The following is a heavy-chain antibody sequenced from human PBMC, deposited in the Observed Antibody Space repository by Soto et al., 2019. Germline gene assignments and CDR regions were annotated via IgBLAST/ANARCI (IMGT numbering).Heavy chain of an antibody. Sequence: QVQLVQSGAEVKKPGASVKVSCKASGYTFTSYGITWVRQAPGQGLEWMGWISAYNGNTNYAQKLQGRVTMTTDTSTSTAYMELRSLRSDDTAVYYCARDHPDYYILTGYKPSDYWGQGTLVTVSS. CDR2: ISAYNGNT. J-gene: IGHJ4*02. CDR3: ARDHPDYYILTGYKPSDY. D-gene: IGHD3-9*01. CDR1: GYTFTSYG. V-gene: IGHV1-18*01.